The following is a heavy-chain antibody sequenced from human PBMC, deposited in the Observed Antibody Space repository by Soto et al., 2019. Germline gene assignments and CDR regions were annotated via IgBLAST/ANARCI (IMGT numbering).Heavy chain of an antibody. CDR2: ISAYNYNT. J-gene: IGHJ5*02. CDR3: ARVVGALGHWFDP. V-gene: IGHV1-18*01. Sequence: QVQLVQSGAEVKKPGASVKVSCKASGYTFTSYGLSWVRQAPGQGLEWMGRISAYNYNTNYAQQLQGRVTMTTDTPPSTAYMELRSLRSDDTAVYYCARVVGALGHWFDPWGQGTLVTVSS. CDR1: GYTFTSYG. D-gene: IGHD1-26*01.